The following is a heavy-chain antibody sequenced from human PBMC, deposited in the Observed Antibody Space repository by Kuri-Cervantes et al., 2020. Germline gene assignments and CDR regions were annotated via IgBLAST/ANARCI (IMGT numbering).Heavy chain of an antibody. V-gene: IGHV3-30*18. CDR1: GFTFSSYG. D-gene: IGHD2-15*01. J-gene: IGHJ6*02. Sequence: GESLKISCAASGFTFSSYGMHWVRQAPGKGLEWGAVISYDGSNKYYADSVKGRFTISRDNSKNTLYLQMNSLRAEDTAVYYCAKDWLGYCSGGSCYSYYYGMDVWGQGTTVTVSS. CDR2: ISYDGSNK. CDR3: AKDWLGYCSGGSCYSYYYGMDV.